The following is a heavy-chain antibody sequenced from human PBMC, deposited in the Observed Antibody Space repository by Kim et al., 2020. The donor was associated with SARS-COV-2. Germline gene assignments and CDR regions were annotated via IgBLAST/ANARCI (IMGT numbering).Heavy chain of an antibody. Sequence: SVKGRFTISRDNSKNTLYLQMNSLRAEDTAVYYCAKEGHYDFWSGYPFDYWGQGTLVTVSS. CDR3: AKEGHYDFWSGYPFDY. J-gene: IGHJ4*02. V-gene: IGHV3-30*02. D-gene: IGHD3-3*01.